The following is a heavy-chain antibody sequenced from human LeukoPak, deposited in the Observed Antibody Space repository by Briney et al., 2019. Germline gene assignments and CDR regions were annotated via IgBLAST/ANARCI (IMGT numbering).Heavy chain of an antibody. CDR3: ARPLGAIYWFDP. Sequence: PSETLSLTCTVSGYSISSGYYWGWIRQPPGKGLEWIGSIYHSGSTYYNPSLKSRVTISVDTSKNQFSLKLSSVTAADTAVYYCARPLGAIYWFDPWGQGTLVTVSS. CDR2: IYHSGST. V-gene: IGHV4-38-2*02. CDR1: GYSISSGYY. J-gene: IGHJ5*02. D-gene: IGHD2-2*02.